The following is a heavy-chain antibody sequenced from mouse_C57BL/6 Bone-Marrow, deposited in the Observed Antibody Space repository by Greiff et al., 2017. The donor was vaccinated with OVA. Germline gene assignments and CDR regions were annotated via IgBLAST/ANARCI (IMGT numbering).Heavy chain of an antibody. CDR2: ISYDGSN. Sequence: EVKLVESGPGLVKPSQSLSLTCSVTGYSITSGYYWHWIRQFPGNKLEWMGYISYDGSNNYNPSLKNRISITRDTSKNQFFLKLNSVTTEDTATYYCARVTTVVATYYYAMDYWGQGTSVTVSS. D-gene: IGHD1-1*01. V-gene: IGHV3-6*01. CDR3: ARVTTVVATYYYAMDY. CDR1: GYSITSGYY. J-gene: IGHJ4*01.